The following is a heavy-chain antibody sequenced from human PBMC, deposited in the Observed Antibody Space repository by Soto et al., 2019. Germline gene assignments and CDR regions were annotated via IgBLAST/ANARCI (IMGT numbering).Heavy chain of an antibody. CDR1: GGTFSSYA. V-gene: IGHV1-18*01. CDR3: ATYCSSTSCYGYYYGMDV. Sequence: GASVKVSCKASGGTFSSYAISWVRQAPGQVLEWMGWISAYNGNTNYAQKLQGRVTMTTDTSTSTAYMELRSLRSDDTAVYYCATYCSSTSCYGYYYGMDVWGQGTTVTVSS. J-gene: IGHJ6*02. D-gene: IGHD2-2*01. CDR2: ISAYNGNT.